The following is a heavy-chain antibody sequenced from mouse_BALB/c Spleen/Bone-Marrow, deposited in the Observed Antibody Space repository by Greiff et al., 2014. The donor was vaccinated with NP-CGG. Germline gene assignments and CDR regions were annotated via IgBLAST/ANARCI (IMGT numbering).Heavy chain of an antibody. CDR3: TRSLYGNYVMDF. CDR1: GYTFTDYE. CDR2: IDPETGGT. V-gene: IGHV1-15*01. J-gene: IGHJ4*01. D-gene: IGHD2-1*01. Sequence: QVQLQQSGAELVRPGASVALSCKASGYTFTDYEVHWVKQTPVHGLEWIGAIDPETGGTAYNQKFKGKATLTADKSSSTAYMELRSLTSEDSAVYYCTRSLYGNYVMDFWGQGTSVTVSS.